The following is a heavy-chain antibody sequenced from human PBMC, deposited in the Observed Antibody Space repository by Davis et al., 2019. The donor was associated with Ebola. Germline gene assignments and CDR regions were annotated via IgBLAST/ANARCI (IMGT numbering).Heavy chain of an antibody. CDR3: ARQAGAGTDAFDI. CDR1: GFTFTNFW. V-gene: IGHV5-51*01. J-gene: IGHJ3*02. D-gene: IGHD6-19*01. CDR2: IYPDDSDT. Sequence: PGGPLRLSCQRPGFTFTNFWFAWPRQTPGQGLECMGIIYPDDSDTRYSPSFEGQLTISADKSISTAYLQWSSLKASDTGKYYCARQAGAGTDAFDIWGQGTMGSVSS.